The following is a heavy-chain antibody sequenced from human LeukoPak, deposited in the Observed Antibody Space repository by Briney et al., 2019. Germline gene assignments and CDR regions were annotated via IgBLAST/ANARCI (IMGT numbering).Heavy chain of an antibody. D-gene: IGHD1-26*01. CDR2: IRVDGSVE. J-gene: IGHJ3*02. CDR1: GVTFSAYA. CDR3: ATYSGPDKWDASDM. V-gene: IGHV3-7*01. Sequence: GGSLRLSCSASGVTFSAYAMTWVRQAPGKGLEWGATIRVDGSVEYPEDSRKGRFTISRDNAWNSLYLQMDSLRVEDTAVYYCATYSGPDKWDASDMWGQGTLVTVSP.